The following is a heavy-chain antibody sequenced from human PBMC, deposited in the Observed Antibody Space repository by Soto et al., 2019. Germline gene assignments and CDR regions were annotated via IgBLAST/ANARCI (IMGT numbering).Heavy chain of an antibody. J-gene: IGHJ5*02. CDR3: ARERDTLAESNWFDP. CDR2: INWNGGST. Sequence: GGSLRLSCAASGFTFDDYGMSWVRQAPGKGLEWVSGINWNGGSTGYADSVKGRFTISRDNAKNSLYLQMNSLRAEDTALYYCARERDTLAESNWFDPWGQGTLVTVSS. CDR1: GFTFDDYG. V-gene: IGHV3-20*04. D-gene: IGHD6-13*01.